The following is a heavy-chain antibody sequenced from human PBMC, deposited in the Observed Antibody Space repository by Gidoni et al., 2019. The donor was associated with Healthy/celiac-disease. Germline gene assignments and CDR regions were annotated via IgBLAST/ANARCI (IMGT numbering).Heavy chain of an antibody. V-gene: IGHV3-33*01. CDR1: GFTFSRYG. J-gene: IGHJ3*02. CDR2: IWYDGSNK. CDR3: ARDQWTLDRLIVVVRNDAFDI. Sequence: QVQLVESGGGVVQPGRSLRLSCAASGFTFSRYGMHWVRQAPGKGLEWVAVIWYDGSNKYYADSVKGRFTISRDNSKNTLYLQMNSLSAEDTAVYYCARDQWTLDRLIVVVRNDAFDIWGQGTMVTVSS. D-gene: IGHD3-22*01.